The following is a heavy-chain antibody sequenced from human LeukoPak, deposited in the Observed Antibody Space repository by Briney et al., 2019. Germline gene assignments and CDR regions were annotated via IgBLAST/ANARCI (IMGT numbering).Heavy chain of an antibody. D-gene: IGHD5-12*01. Sequence: GGSLRLSCVASGFSFNNYAMNWVREAPGKGLEWVSLIIGSSGSTFYADSVKGRFTISRDKSKNTLYLQMNSLRAEDTAVYYCAKGAYDYIEIAYFDYWGQGSLVTVSS. CDR2: IIGSSGST. J-gene: IGHJ4*02. CDR3: AKGAYDYIEIAYFDY. V-gene: IGHV3-23*01. CDR1: GFSFNNYA.